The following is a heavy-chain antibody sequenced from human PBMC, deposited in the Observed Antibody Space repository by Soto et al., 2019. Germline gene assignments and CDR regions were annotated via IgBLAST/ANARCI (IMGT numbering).Heavy chain of an antibody. V-gene: IGHV3-48*02. CDR3: ASLNFFTIFGVVNFDY. Sequence: GGFLRLSCAASGFTFSSYSMNWVRQAPGKGLEWVSYISSSSSTIYYADSVKGRFTISRDNAKNSLYLQMNSLRDEDTAVYYCASLNFFTIFGVVNFDYWGQGTLVTVSS. CDR1: GFTFSSYS. D-gene: IGHD3-3*01. J-gene: IGHJ4*02. CDR2: ISSSSSTI.